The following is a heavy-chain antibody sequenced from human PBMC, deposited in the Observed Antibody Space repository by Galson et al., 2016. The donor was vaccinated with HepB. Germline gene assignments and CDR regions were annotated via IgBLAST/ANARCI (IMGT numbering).Heavy chain of an antibody. D-gene: IGHD6-19*01. J-gene: IGHJ4*02. V-gene: IGHV3-23*01. CDR1: GFTFSIYA. CDR2: ISGSGGST. Sequence: SLRLSCAASGFTFSIYAMSWVRQAPGKGLEWVAAISGSGGSTYYADSVKGRFTISRDNSKNTLYMQMNSLRAEDTAVYYCAKTHPRYSSGWSIDYWGQGTLVTVSS. CDR3: AKTHPRYSSGWSIDY.